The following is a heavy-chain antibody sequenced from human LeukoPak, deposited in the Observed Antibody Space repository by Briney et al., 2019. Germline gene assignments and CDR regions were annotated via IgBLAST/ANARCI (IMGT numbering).Heavy chain of an antibody. J-gene: IGHJ4*02. CDR1: LDSTTSNF. CDR2: IHRSGSP. D-gene: IGHD1-14*01. V-gene: IGHV4-4*02. Sequence: SETLSLTCTVSLDSTTSNFWSWVRQPPGKGLEWIGEIHRSGSPNYNPSLQSRVTISIGRSRNQIALELSSVTAADTAVYYCAREILGGFNPGAYWGQGTLVTVSS. CDR3: AREILGGFNPGAY.